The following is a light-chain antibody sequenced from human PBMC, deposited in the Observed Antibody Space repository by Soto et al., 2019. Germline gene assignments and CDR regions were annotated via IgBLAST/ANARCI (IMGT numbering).Light chain of an antibody. J-gene: IGLJ1*01. Sequence: QSVLTQPPSVSAAPGQKVAISCSGSSSNIGNNYVSWYQQLPGTAPKLLIYENDKRPSGISDRFSGSKSGTSATLAITGLKTGDEADYYCGTWDSSLSYCFFGTGTKVTVL. CDR2: END. CDR3: GTWDSSLSYCF. CDR1: SSNIGNNY. V-gene: IGLV1-51*02.